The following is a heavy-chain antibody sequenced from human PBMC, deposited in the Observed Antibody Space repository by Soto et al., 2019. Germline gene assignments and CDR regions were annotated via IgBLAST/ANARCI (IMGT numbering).Heavy chain of an antibody. CDR2: AIPIFVTP. D-gene: IGHD2-15*01. CDR1: GGTSGPYA. CDR3: ARSQGGSSSLDIYYYYYYGMDV. V-gene: IGHV1-69*01. J-gene: IGHJ6*02. Sequence: QVQLVQSGAEVKKPGSSVKFSSKPPGGTSGPYAISWWRRAPEQGLSWMGGAIPIFVTPNYAQKFQGRVTITADESTSTGYMELRSLRSEDTAVYYCARSQGGSSSLDIYYYYYYGMDVWGQGTTVTVSS.